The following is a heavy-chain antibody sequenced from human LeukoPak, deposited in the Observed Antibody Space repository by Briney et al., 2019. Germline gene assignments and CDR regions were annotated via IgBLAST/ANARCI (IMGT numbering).Heavy chain of an antibody. J-gene: IGHJ4*02. CDR3: ARGGEMATIDLFDY. CDR1: GGSFSGYY. Sequence: SETLSLTCAVYGGSFSGYYWSWIRQPPGKGVEWIGEINHSGSTNYNPSLKSRVTISVDTSKNQFSLKLSSVTAADTAVYYCARGGEMATIDLFDYWGQGTLVTVSS. D-gene: IGHD5-24*01. V-gene: IGHV4-34*01. CDR2: INHSGST.